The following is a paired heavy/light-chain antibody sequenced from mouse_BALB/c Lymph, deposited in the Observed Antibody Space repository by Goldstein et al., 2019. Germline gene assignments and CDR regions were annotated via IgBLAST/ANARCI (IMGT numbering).Heavy chain of an antibody. CDR3: ARDANWGFDY. D-gene: IGHD4-1*01. CDR1: GFTFSDFY. J-gene: IGHJ2*01. V-gene: IGHV7-1*02. CDR2: SRNKANDYTT. Sequence: EVKLVESGGGLVQPGGSLRLSCATSGFTFSDFYMEWVRQPPGKRLEWIAASRNKANDYTTEYSASVKGRFIVSRDTSQSILYLQMNALRAEDTAIYYCARDANWGFDYWGQGTTLTVSS.
Light chain of an antibody. CDR1: SSVSSSY. J-gene: IGKJ1*01. CDR2: STS. CDR3: QQYSGYPLGT. V-gene: IGKV4-57-1*01. Sequence: ENVLTQSPAIMSASPGEKVTMTCRASSSVSSSYLHWYQQKSGASPKLWIYSTSNLASGVPARFSGSGSGTSYSLTISSVEAEDAATYYCQQYSGYPLGTFGGGTKLEIK.